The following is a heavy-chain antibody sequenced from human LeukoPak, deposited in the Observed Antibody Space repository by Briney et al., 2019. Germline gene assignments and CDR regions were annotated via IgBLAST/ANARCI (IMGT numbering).Heavy chain of an antibody. Sequence: GGSLRLSCSASGFTFSSYGMHWVRQAPGKGLEWVAVISYDGSNKYYADSVKGRFTISRDNSKNTLYLQMNSLRAEDTAVYYCAKDIIRGWFGEGAFDIWGQGTMVTVSS. J-gene: IGHJ3*02. CDR3: AKDIIRGWFGEGAFDI. D-gene: IGHD3-10*01. CDR2: ISYDGSNK. V-gene: IGHV3-30*18. CDR1: GFTFSSYG.